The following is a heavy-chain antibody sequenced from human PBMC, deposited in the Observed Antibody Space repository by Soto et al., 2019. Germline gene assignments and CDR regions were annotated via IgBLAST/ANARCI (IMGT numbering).Heavy chain of an antibody. J-gene: IGHJ5*02. CDR1: GYRFTSYW. CDR2: IFPSDSDT. CDR3: ARKDKSGYFNWFDP. V-gene: IGHV5-51*01. Sequence: PVESLKFSFRDSGYRFTSYWIAWVRQMPGKGLEWMGIIFPSDSDTRYSPSFQGQVTISADRSTSTVFLQWASLKASDTAVYFCARKDKSGYFNWFDPWGQGTLVPVSS. D-gene: IGHD3-22*01.